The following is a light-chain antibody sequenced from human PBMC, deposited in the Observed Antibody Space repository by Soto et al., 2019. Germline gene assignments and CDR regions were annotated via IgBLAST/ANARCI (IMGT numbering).Light chain of an antibody. CDR1: SSDIGAYDH. CDR2: SVS. Sequence: QSALTQPASVPGSPGQSITISCSGTSSDIGAYDHVAWFQQFPGKTPKLMIYSVSNRPSGVSHRFSGSKSGNTASLTISGLQPEDEADYYCISYTVSRSYVFGTGTKVTVL. CDR3: ISYTVSRSYV. V-gene: IGLV2-14*01. J-gene: IGLJ1*01.